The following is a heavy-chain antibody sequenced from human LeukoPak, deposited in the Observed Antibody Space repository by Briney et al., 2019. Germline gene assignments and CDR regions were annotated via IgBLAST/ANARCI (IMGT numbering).Heavy chain of an antibody. D-gene: IGHD4-23*01. V-gene: IGHV1-69*04. Sequence: GASVKVSCKASGGTFSSYAISWVRQAPGQGLEWMGRIIPILGIANYAQKFQGRVTITADKSTSTAYMELRSLRSDDTAVYYCARERYGGNPLDYWGQGTLVTVSS. J-gene: IGHJ4*02. CDR3: ARERYGGNPLDY. CDR1: GGTFSSYA. CDR2: IIPILGIA.